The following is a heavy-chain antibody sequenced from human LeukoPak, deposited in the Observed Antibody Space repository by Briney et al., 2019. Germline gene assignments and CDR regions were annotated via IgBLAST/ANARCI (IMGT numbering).Heavy chain of an antibody. J-gene: IGHJ4*02. CDR2: IKPEGSAQ. Sequence: GGSLRISCAASGFTFNNYWMTWVRQAPGKGLEWVANIKPEGSAQYYADSVKGRFTISRDNAKSSLYLQMNSLRVEDTAVYYCARGAEGWYGDSSGYPHYWGQGTLVTVSS. D-gene: IGHD3-22*01. V-gene: IGHV3-7*01. CDR3: ARGAEGWYGDSSGYPHY. CDR1: GFTFNNYW.